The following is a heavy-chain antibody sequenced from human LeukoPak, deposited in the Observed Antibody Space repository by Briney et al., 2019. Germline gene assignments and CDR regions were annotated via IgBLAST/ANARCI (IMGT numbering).Heavy chain of an antibody. J-gene: IGHJ4*02. V-gene: IGHV1-18*01. CDR1: GYTFTSYG. D-gene: IGHD3-9*01. CDR3: ARRPFDWLLHDY. Sequence: ASVKVSCKASGYTFTSYGIGWVRQAPGQGLVWMGWISAYNGNTNYAQKLQGRVTMTTDTSTSTAYMELRSLRSDDTALYYCARRPFDWLLHDYWGQGTLVTVSS. CDR2: ISAYNGNT.